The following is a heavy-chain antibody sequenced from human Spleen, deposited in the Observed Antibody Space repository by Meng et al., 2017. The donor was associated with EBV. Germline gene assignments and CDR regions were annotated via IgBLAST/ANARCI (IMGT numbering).Heavy chain of an antibody. J-gene: IGHJ4*02. Sequence: QAQVVLSWAGCDKPVADGKISCRASGYSFNDNYIHWVRQAPGQELEWMGRINPISGGTNYAQNFQGRVTMTRDTSISTAYMELSSLRSDDTAVYYCARDFGSGSHYNYWGQGTLVTVSS. V-gene: IGHV1-2*06. CDR1: GYSFNDNY. CDR2: INPISGGT. CDR3: ARDFGSGSHYNY. D-gene: IGHD3-10*01.